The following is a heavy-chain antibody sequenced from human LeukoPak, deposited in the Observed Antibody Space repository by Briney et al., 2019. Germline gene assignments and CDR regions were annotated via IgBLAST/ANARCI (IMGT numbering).Heavy chain of an antibody. CDR3: TTDYYDSWSGFDY. J-gene: IGHJ4*02. CDR2: IYSGGST. CDR1: GFTVSSNY. D-gene: IGHD3-3*01. V-gene: IGHV3-53*01. Sequence: PGGSLRLSCAASGFTVSSNYMSWVRQAPGKGLEWVSVIYSGGSTYYADSVKGRFTISRDNSKNTLYLQMNSLRAEDTAVYYCTTDYYDSWSGFDYWGQGTLVTVSS.